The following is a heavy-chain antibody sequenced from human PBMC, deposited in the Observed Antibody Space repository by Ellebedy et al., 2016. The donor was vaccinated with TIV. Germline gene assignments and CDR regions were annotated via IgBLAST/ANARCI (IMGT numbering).Heavy chain of an antibody. CDR1: TFAFSSYA. J-gene: IGHJ4*02. V-gene: IGHV3-23*01. Sequence: PGGSLRLSCAASTFAFSSYAMNWVRQAPGKGLQWVSALSGSGIGTYYADSVKGRFTISRDNSRNTLFLQMNSLRAEDTAIYFCAKGGGYYASGSPDFFDYWGQGTLVTVSS. CDR3: AKGGGYYASGSPDFFDY. CDR2: LSGSGIGT. D-gene: IGHD3-10*01.